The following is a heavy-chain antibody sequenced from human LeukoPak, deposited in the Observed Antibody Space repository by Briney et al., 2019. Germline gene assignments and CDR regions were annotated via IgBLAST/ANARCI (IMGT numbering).Heavy chain of an antibody. CDR1: GFTFSNAW. CDR2: IKSKTDGGTT. V-gene: IGHV3-15*01. D-gene: IGHD6-13*01. Sequence: GGSLRLSCAASGFTFSNAWMSWVRQAPGKGLEWVGRIKSKTDGGTTDYAAPVKGRFTVSRDDSKNTLYLQMNSLKTEDTAVYYCTTINGYSSSWYSRYFDYWGQGTLVTVSS. J-gene: IGHJ4*02. CDR3: TTINGYSSSWYSRYFDY.